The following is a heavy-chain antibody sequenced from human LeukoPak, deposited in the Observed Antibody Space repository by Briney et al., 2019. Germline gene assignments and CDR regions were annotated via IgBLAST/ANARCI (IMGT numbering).Heavy chain of an antibody. Sequence: GRSLRLSCAASGFTFSSYSMNWVRQAPGKGLEWVSYISSSSSTIYYADSVKGRFTISRDNAKNSLYPQMNSLRAEDTAVYYCARVPRTLYSSGWYGAFDIWGQGTMVTVSS. CDR3: ARVPRTLYSSGWYGAFDI. V-gene: IGHV3-48*04. CDR2: ISSSSSTI. J-gene: IGHJ3*02. CDR1: GFTFSSYS. D-gene: IGHD6-19*01.